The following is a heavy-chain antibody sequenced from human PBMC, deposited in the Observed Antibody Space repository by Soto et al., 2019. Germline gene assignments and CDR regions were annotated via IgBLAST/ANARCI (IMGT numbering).Heavy chain of an antibody. V-gene: IGHV3-15*01. CDR2: VKSKTDGETV. D-gene: IGHD6-13*01. CDR1: RFTFSNAW. Sequence: GGSLRLSCAGSRFTFSNAWISWVRQAPEKGLECDSRVKSKTDGETVDYAAPVKGRFTISRDDSKDTTYLQMNSLKTEDTAVYYCTTDTAVTGSWNYYYYGMDVWGQGTTVTVSS. J-gene: IGHJ6*01. CDR3: TTDTAVTGSWNYYYYGMDV.